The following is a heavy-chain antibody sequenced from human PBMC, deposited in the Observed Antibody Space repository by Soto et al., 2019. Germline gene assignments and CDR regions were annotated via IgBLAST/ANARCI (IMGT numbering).Heavy chain of an antibody. D-gene: IGHD2-2*02. Sequence: GGSLRLSCAASGFTFSSYAMSWVRQAPGKGLEWVSAISGSGGSTYYADSVKGRFTISRDNSKNTLYLQMNSLRAEDTAVYYCAKDIAVPAAIYYYYYGMDVWGQGTTVTVS. CDR2: ISGSGGST. CDR1: GFTFSSYA. J-gene: IGHJ6*02. V-gene: IGHV3-23*01. CDR3: AKDIAVPAAIYYYYYGMDV.